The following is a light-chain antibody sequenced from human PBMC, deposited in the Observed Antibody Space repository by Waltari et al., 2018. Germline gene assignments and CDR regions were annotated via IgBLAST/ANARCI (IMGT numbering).Light chain of an antibody. J-gene: IGLJ2*01. CDR3: AAWDDSLNGVV. CDR2: RNN. V-gene: IGLV1-44*01. Sequence: QSVLTQPPSASGTPGQRVTISCSGSSSNNGNNTVNWYQQRPGTAPKLLICRNNQRPSGVPDRFSGAKSGTSASLAISGRQSEDEADYYCAAWDDSLNGVVFGGGTKLTVL. CDR1: SSNNGNNT.